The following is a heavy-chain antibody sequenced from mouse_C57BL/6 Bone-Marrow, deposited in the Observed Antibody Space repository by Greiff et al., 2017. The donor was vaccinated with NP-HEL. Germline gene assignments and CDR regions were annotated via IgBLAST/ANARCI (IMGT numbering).Heavy chain of an antibody. D-gene: IGHD2-3*01. V-gene: IGHV1-63*01. CDR3: ARESSYDGYYYLEG. J-gene: IGHJ2*01. CDR1: GYTFTISW. Sequence: QVQLQQPGAELVRPGTSVMMSCKASGYTFTISWLRWVKQRPGHGLEWIGDLYPGGGYTNSNEKFKGKAPLTADKSSSTAYMLFSSLPSADSAIDYGARESSYDGYYYLEGWGQGATLTVAS. CDR2: LYPGGGYT.